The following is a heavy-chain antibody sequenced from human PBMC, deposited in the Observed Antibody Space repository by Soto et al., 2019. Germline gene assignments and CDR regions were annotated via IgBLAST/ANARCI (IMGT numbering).Heavy chain of an antibody. CDR1: GYTFPSYY. CDR2: INPSGGST. J-gene: IGHJ3*02. D-gene: IGHD1-26*01. V-gene: IGHV1-46*01. Sequence: GAPVKVSSKASGYTFPSYYMHWVRQAPGQGLEWMGIINPSGGSTSYAQKFQGRVTMTRDTSTSTVYMELSSLRSEDTAVYYCASLVGAPDAFDIWGQGTMVTVSS. CDR3: ASLVGAPDAFDI.